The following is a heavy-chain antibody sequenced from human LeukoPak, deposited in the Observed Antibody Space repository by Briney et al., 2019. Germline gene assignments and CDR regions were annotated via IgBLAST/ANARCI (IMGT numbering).Heavy chain of an antibody. CDR1: GVSISSGSNY. J-gene: IGHJ3*01. CDR3: TSSDGYGLVGI. Sequence: SETLSLTCSVSGVSISSGSNYWGWIRQPPGKTLEWIGSIYSSGSTYYNSSLKSRVIILIDTSKNHFSLTLSSVTAADTAVYYCTSSDGYGLVGIWGQGTMVTVSS. V-gene: IGHV4-39*07. CDR2: IYSSGST. D-gene: IGHD3-10*01.